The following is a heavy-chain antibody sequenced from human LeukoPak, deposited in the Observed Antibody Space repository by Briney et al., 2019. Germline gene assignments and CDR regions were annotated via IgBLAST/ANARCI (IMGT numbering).Heavy chain of an antibody. Sequence: ASVKVSCKASGYTFNKYYMHWVRQAPGQGLEWMGIINPSGGSTTYAQKFQGRVTMTRDTSPSTVYLELSSLRSEDTAVYYCARDPLTTRVDMSAAGTSYYYGLDVWGQGTTVTVSS. V-gene: IGHV1-46*02. CDR3: ARDPLTTRVDMSAAGTSYYYGLDV. CDR1: GYTFNKYY. D-gene: IGHD6-13*01. CDR2: INPSGGST. J-gene: IGHJ6*02.